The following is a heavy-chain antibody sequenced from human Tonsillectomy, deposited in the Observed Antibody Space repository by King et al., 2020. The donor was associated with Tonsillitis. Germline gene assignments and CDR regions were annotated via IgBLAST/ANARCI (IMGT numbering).Heavy chain of an antibody. CDR1: GESLTSGGYF. V-gene: IGHV4-31*03. J-gene: IGHJ4*02. CDR3: ARNRDYGDYVGF. CDR2: IFHRWPT. D-gene: IGHD4-17*01. Sequence: LQLQESGPGRVRPSQTLSLICSVSGESLTSGGYFWSWIRQNPDKSLEWIWAIFHRWPTYHTPSLRSRLFMSVDTSKNQFSPRLTSVTAADTAVYYCARNRDYGDYVGFWGQGTLVAVSS.